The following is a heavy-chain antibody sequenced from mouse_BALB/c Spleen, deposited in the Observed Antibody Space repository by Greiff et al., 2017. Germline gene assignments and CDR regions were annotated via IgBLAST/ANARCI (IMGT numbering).Heavy chain of an antibody. CDR2: IYPGDGDT. D-gene: IGHD2-1*01. Sequence: VKLQESGPELVKPGASVKISCKASGYAFSSSWMNWVKQRPGQGLEWIGRIYPGDGDTNYNGKFKGKATLTADKSSSTAYMQLSSLTSVDSAVYFCARADYGNQFAYWGQGTLVTVSA. CDR3: ARADYGNQFAY. V-gene: IGHV1-82*01. CDR1: GYAFSSSW. J-gene: IGHJ3*01.